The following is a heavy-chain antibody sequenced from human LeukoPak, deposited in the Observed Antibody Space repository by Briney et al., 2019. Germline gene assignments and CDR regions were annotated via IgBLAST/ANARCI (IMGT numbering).Heavy chain of an antibody. CDR1: GGSFSGYY. V-gene: IGHV4-34*01. CDR2: INHSGST. J-gene: IGHJ4*02. D-gene: IGHD5-24*01. Sequence: PSETLSLTCAVYGGSFSGYYWSWIRQPPGKGLEWIGEINHSGSTNYNPSLKSRVTISVDKSKDLFSLKLTSVTAADTAMYYCASARWDSWGQGTLVTVSS. CDR3: ASARWDS.